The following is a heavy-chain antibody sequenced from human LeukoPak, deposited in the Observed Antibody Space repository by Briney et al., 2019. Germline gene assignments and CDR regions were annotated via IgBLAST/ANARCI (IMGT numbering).Heavy chain of an antibody. D-gene: IGHD4-23*01. J-gene: IGHJ4*02. V-gene: IGHV5-51*01. CDR2: INPRDSDT. CDR1: GYSFTNYW. Sequence: GESLKISCKGSGYSFTNYWIGWVRQMPGKGLEWMGIINPRDSDTRYSPSFQGQVTISADKSVSTTYLQWSSLQASDTAMYYCARPSSLYGGTSEDYWGQGTLVTVSS. CDR3: ARPSSLYGGTSEDY.